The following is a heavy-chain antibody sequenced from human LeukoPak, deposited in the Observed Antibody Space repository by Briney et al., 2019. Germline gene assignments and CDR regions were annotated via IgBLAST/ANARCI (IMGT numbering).Heavy chain of an antibody. V-gene: IGHV1-2*02. CDR1: GYXFTGYY. D-gene: IGHD4-11*01. CDR2: INPNSGGT. Sequence: ASVNVSCKASGYXFTGYYIHWVRQAPGQGLEWMGWINPNSGGTNYAQKFQGRVTMTRDTSISTAYMELSRLTSDDTAVYYCARDAIVRDYSNSDYWGQGTLVTVSS. J-gene: IGHJ4*02. CDR3: ARDAIVRDYSNSDY.